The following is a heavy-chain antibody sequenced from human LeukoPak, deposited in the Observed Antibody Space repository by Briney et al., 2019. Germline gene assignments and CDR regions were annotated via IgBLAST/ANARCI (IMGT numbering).Heavy chain of an antibody. Sequence: SETLSLTCAVSGASISSSNYYWGWVRQSPGKGLEWIGNIYSSGNTNYNPSLKSRVTISVDKSKNQFSLKLSSVTAADTAVYYCARVAAGKYFDNWGQGTLVTVSS. D-gene: IGHD1-26*01. J-gene: IGHJ4*02. CDR3: ARVAAGKYFDN. CDR1: GASISSSNYY. V-gene: IGHV4-39*07. CDR2: IYSSGNT.